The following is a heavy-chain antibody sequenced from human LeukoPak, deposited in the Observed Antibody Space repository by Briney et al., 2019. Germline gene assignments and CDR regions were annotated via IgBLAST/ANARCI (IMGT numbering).Heavy chain of an antibody. CDR3: ARVGSDYYDSSGSDDAFDI. CDR1: GFTFSSYW. Sequence: GGSLRLACAASGFTFSSYWMSWVRRAPGKGLEWVANIKQDGSEKYYVDSVKGRFTISRDNAKNSLYLQMNRLRAEDTAVYYCARVGSDYYDSSGSDDAFDIWGQGTMVTVSS. D-gene: IGHD3-22*01. J-gene: IGHJ3*02. V-gene: IGHV3-7*01. CDR2: IKQDGSEK.